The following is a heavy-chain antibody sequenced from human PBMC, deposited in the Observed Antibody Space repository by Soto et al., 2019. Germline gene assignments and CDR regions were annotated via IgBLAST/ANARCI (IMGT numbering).Heavy chain of an antibody. V-gene: IGHV3-66*01. J-gene: IGHJ6*02. CDR1: GFTVGSNY. Sequence: GGSLRLSCAASGFTVGSNYMSWVRQAPGRGLEWVSVIYSGGSTYYADSVKGRFTISRDNSKNTLYLQMNSLRAEDTAVYYCARAELTRIYYYYYGMDVWGQGTTVTVSS. D-gene: IGHD1-26*01. CDR3: ARAELTRIYYYYYGMDV. CDR2: IYSGGST.